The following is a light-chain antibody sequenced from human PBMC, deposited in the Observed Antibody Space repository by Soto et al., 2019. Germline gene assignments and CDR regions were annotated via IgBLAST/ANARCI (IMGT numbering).Light chain of an antibody. Sequence: QSALTQPASVSGSPGQSITISCTGTSSDVGSYNLVSWYQQHPGKAPKLMIYEGSKRPSGVSNRFSGSKSGNTASLTISGLQAEDEADYYCCSYTTSNTWLFGGRTQLTVL. J-gene: IGLJ3*02. CDR1: SSDVGSYNL. CDR3: CSYTTSNTWL. V-gene: IGLV2-14*02. CDR2: EGS.